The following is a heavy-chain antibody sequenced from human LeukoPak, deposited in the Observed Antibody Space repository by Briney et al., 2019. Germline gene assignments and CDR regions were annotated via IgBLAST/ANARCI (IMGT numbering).Heavy chain of an antibody. Sequence: GGSLRLSCAASGFTFSSYAMSWVRQAPGKGLEWVSAISGSGGSTYYADSVKGRFTISRDNSKNTLYLQMNSLRAEDTAVYYCAKGGWGPTRSLDAFDIWGQGTMVTVSS. D-gene: IGHD7-27*01. CDR1: GFTFSSYA. J-gene: IGHJ3*02. V-gene: IGHV3-23*01. CDR3: AKGGWGPTRSLDAFDI. CDR2: ISGSGGST.